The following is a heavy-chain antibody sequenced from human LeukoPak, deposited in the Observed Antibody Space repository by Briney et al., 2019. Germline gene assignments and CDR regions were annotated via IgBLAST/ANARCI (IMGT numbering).Heavy chain of an antibody. Sequence: SETLSLTCTGSGGSISRCYWSWIRQPPGKGLEGIGYLFHSETPWYNPSLKSRVTISADTSKNQFFLTLNSTTAADTAVYFCARRRGCKQHLVYFDYWGQGTLATVSS. CDR2: LFHSETP. D-gene: IGHD6-13*01. CDR3: ARRRGCKQHLVYFDY. J-gene: IGHJ4*02. CDR1: GGSISRCY. V-gene: IGHV4-59*08.